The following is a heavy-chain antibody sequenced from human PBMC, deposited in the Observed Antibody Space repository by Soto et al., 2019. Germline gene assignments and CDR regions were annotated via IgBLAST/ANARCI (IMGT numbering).Heavy chain of an antibody. CDR3: AKAGRYSYGGFDY. D-gene: IGHD5-18*01. Sequence: GGSLRLSCSPSGFTFDNYVMNWVRQAPGKGLEWVSGVSGNGGSTYYADSVKGRFTNSRDNSKDTLYLHMNSLRAEDTAVYYCAKAGRYSYGGFDYWGQGALVTVSS. J-gene: IGHJ4*02. CDR1: GFTFDNYV. CDR2: VSGNGGST. V-gene: IGHV3-23*01.